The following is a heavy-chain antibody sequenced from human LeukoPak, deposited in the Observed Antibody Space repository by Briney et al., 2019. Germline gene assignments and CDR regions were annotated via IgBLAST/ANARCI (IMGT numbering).Heavy chain of an antibody. Sequence: SETLSLTCTVSGGSISGSSYYWAWVRQPPGKGLEWVGSGFYSGSAYSNPSLKSRVTISVDTSKNQFSLKLRSVTAADTAVYYCAREENNYGSSPALDKWGQGTLVTVSS. CDR3: AREENNYGSSPALDK. D-gene: IGHD3-10*01. CDR2: GFYSGSA. J-gene: IGHJ4*02. V-gene: IGHV4-39*02. CDR1: GGSISGSSYY.